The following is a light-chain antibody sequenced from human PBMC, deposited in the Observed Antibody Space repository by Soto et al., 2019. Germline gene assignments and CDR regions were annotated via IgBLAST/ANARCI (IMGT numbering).Light chain of an antibody. Sequence: DIQLTQSPSTLSGSVGVRVTITCRASQTISSWLAWYQQKPGKAPKLLIYKASTLKSGGPSRFSGSGAGTEFTLTISSLQPDDFATYYCQHYNSYSEAFGQGTKVDIK. J-gene: IGKJ1*01. V-gene: IGKV1-5*03. CDR2: KAS. CDR1: QTISSW. CDR3: QHYNSYSEA.